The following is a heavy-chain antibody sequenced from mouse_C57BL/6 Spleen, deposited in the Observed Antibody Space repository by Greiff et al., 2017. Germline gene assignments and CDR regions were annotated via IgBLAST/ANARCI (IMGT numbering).Heavy chain of an antibody. D-gene: IGHD1-1*01. J-gene: IGHJ1*03. CDR3: AGSSYWYFDV. CDR1: GYTFTDYY. CDR2: IYPGSGNT. Sequence: VQLQQSGAELVRPGASVKLSCKASGYTFTDYYINWVKQRPGQGLEWIARIYPGSGNTYSNEKFKGKATLTAEKSSSTAYMQLSSLTSEDSAVYFCAGSSYWYFDVWGTGTTVTVSS. V-gene: IGHV1-76*01.